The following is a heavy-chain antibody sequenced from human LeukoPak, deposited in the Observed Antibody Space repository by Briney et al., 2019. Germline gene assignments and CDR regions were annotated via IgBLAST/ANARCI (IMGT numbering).Heavy chain of an antibody. CDR3: ARGGNYDSSGYYARPDAFDI. V-gene: IGHV4-4*02. Sequence: PSGTLSLTCAVSGGSISSSNWWSWVRQPPGKGLEWIGEIYHSGSTNYNPSLKSRVTISVDKSKNQFSLKLSSVTAADTAVYYCARGGNYDSSGYYARPDAFDIWGQGTMVTVSS. D-gene: IGHD3-22*01. CDR1: GGSISSSNW. J-gene: IGHJ3*02. CDR2: IYHSGST.